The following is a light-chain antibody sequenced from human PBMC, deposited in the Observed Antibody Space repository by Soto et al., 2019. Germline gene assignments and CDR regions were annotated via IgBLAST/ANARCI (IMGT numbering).Light chain of an antibody. J-gene: IGLJ3*02. Sequence: QSALTQPASVSGSPGQSITISCTGTSSDVGGYSYVSWYQHHPGKAPKLMIYEVSNRPSGISNRFSGSKSGNTASLTISGLQAEDEADYYCSSYTTSNTLVFGGGTKVTVL. CDR2: EVS. V-gene: IGLV2-14*01. CDR1: SSDVGGYSY. CDR3: SSYTTSNTLV.